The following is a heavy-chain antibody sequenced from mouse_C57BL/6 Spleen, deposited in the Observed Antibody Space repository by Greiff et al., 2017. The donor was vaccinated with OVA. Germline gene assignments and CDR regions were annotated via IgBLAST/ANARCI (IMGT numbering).Heavy chain of an antibody. V-gene: IGHV1-82*01. CDR1: GYAFSSSW. Sequence: VQLQQSGPELVKPGASVKISCKASGYAFSSSWMNWVKQRPGKGLEWIGRIYPGDGDTNYNGKFKGKATLTADKSSSTAYMQLSSLTSEDSAVYFCASPYYYGSSYRFAYWGQGTLVTVSA. J-gene: IGHJ3*01. D-gene: IGHD1-1*01. CDR2: IYPGDGDT. CDR3: ASPYYYGSSYRFAY.